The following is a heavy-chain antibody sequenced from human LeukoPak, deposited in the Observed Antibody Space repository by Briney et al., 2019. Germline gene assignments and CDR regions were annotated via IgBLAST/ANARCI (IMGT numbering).Heavy chain of an antibody. CDR2: IWYDGSNK. V-gene: IGHV3-33*01. Sequence: GGSLRLSCAASGFTFSTYGIHWVRQAPGKGLEWVAVIWYDGSNKYYGDSVKGRFTISRDNSKNTLYLQMNSLRAEDTAVYYCARAKDNSGRDGFDIWGQGTVVTVSS. J-gene: IGHJ3*02. CDR3: ARAKDNSGRDGFDI. D-gene: IGHD6-19*01. CDR1: GFTFSTYG.